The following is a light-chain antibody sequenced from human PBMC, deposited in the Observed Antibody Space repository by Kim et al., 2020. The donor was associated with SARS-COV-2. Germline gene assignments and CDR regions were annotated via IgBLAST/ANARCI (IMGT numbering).Light chain of an antibody. CDR1: QSISSW. CDR2: KAS. Sequence: DIQMTQSPSTLSASVGDRVTITCRANQSISSWLAWYQQKPGKTPNLLIYKASSLETRVPSRFSGSGSGTEFTLTISSLQPDDFATYYCQQYNSYPWTFGQGTKVDIK. V-gene: IGKV1-5*03. CDR3: QQYNSYPWT. J-gene: IGKJ1*01.